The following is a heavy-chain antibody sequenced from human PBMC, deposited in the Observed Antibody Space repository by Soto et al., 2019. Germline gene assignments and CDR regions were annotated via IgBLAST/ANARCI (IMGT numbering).Heavy chain of an antibody. CDR1: GGSISSYY. CDR3: ARHVKGVSTVYDAFDI. CDR2: IYYSGST. J-gene: IGHJ3*02. D-gene: IGHD2-8*01. V-gene: IGHV4-59*08. Sequence: SETLSLTCTVSGGSISSYYWSWIRQPPGKGLEWIGYIYYSGSTNYNPSLKSRVTISVDTSKNQFSLKLSPVTAADTAVYYCARHVKGVSTVYDAFDIWGQGTMVTVSS.